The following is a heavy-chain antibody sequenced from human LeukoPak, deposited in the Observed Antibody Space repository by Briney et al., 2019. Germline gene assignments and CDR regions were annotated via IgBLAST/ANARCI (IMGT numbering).Heavy chain of an antibody. CDR2: IRYDGSNK. CDR1: GFTFSSYG. V-gene: IGHV3-30*02. J-gene: IGHJ5*02. Sequence: QPGGSLRLSCAASGFTFSSYGMHWVRQAPGKGLEWVAFIRYDGSNKYYADSVKGRFTISRDNSKNTLYLQMNSLRAEDTAVYYCARDLRSSSNWFDPWGQGTLVTVSS. D-gene: IGHD6-6*01. CDR3: ARDLRSSSNWFDP.